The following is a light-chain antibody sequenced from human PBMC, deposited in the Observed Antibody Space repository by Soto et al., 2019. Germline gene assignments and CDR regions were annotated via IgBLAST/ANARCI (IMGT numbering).Light chain of an antibody. CDR3: QKYDNAPWT. CDR2: AAS. J-gene: IGKJ1*01. Sequence: DIQMTQSPSSLSASVGDRVTITCRASQGINNDLAWDQQRPGKVPRLLIYAASTLQSGVPSRFSGSVSGTAFTLTISILPPEDAATYCSQKYDNAPWTFGQGTKVDIK. V-gene: IGKV1-27*01. CDR1: QGINND.